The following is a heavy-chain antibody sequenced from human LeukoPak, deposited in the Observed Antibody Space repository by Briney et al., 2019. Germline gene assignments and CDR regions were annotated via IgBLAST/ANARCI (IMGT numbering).Heavy chain of an antibody. CDR2: ISGSGGST. J-gene: IGHJ5*02. CDR1: GFTFSSYA. CDR3: AKDWYPGTTVTTTHWFDP. V-gene: IGHV3-23*01. D-gene: IGHD4-17*01. Sequence: GGSLRLSCAASGFTFSSYAMSWVRQAPGKGLERVSVISGSGGSTYYADSVKGRFTISRDNSKNTLYLQMNSLRAEDTAVYYCAKDWYPGTTVTTTHWFDPWGQGTLVTVSS.